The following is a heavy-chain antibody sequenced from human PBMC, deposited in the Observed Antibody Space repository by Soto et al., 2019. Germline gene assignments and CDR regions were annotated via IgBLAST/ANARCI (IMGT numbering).Heavy chain of an antibody. V-gene: IGHV1-46*01. D-gene: IGHD5-18*01. CDR3: ARDGISPRGYSYGSEYRGPYYGMDV. J-gene: IGHJ6*02. CDR2: INPSGGST. CDR1: GYTFTSYY. Sequence: ASVKVSCKASGYTFTSYYMHWVRQAPGQGLEWMGIINPSGGSTSYAQKFQGRVTMTRDTSTSTVYMELSSLRSEDTAVYYCARDGISPRGYSYGSEYRGPYYGMDVWGQGTTVTVSS.